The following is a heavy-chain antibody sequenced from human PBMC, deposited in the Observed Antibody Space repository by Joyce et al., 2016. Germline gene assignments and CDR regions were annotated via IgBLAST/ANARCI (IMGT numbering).Heavy chain of an antibody. CDR1: GFTFSSYA. J-gene: IGHJ6*03. V-gene: IGHV3-23*01. CDR3: AKVAEGSAVYFYYMDV. CDR2: ISGSGGSI. D-gene: IGHD6-6*01. Sequence: EVQLLESGGGLVQPAGSLRLSCAASGFTFSSYAMSWVRQAPGKGLEWVSFISGSGGSIYDADSVKGRFTFSGDNSKNTLYLQMNSLRAEDTAVYYCAKVAEGSAVYFYYMDVWGKGTTVTVSS.